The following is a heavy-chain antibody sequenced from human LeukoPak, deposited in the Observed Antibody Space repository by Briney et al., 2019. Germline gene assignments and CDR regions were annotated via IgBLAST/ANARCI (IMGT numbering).Heavy chain of an antibody. CDR1: GFSFDSYW. Sequence: PGGSLRLSCAASGFSFDSYWMAWVRQAPGQGLEWVANIKQDASEKYYVDSVKGRFTISRNNAKNSMYLQMNSLRAEDTAVYYCAARGQGSSLSYFVYWGQGTLVTVSS. CDR3: AARGQGSSLSYFVY. D-gene: IGHD3-10*01. CDR2: IKQDASEK. J-gene: IGHJ4*02. V-gene: IGHV3-7*05.